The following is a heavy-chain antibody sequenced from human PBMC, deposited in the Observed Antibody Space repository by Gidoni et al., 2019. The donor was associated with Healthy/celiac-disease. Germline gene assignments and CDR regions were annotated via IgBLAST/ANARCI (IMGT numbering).Heavy chain of an antibody. V-gene: IGHV4-59*01. CDR3: AGGDSGSYFASLDY. CDR2: IYYSGST. J-gene: IGHJ4*02. Sequence: QVQLQESGPGLVKPSETLSLTCTVSGGSISSYYWSWIRQPPGKGLEWIGYIYYSGSTTYNPSLKSRVTISVDTSKTQFSLKLSSVTAADTAVYYCAGGDSGSYFASLDYWGQGTLVTVSS. CDR1: GGSISSYY. D-gene: IGHD1-26*01.